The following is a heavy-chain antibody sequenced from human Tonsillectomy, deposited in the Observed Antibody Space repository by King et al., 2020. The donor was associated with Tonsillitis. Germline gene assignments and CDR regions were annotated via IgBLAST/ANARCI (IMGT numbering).Heavy chain of an antibody. CDR1: GGSFSGYY. D-gene: IGHD3-3*01. Sequence: VQLQQWGAGLLKPSETLSLTCAVYGGSFSGYYWSWIRQPPGKGLEWIGEINHSGSTNYNPSLKSRVTISVDTSKNQFSLKLSSVTAAETAVYYCAGGIFGVVASYYYYYMDVWGKGTTVTVSS. J-gene: IGHJ6*03. CDR3: AGGIFGVVASYYYYYMDV. CDR2: INHSGST. V-gene: IGHV4-34*01.